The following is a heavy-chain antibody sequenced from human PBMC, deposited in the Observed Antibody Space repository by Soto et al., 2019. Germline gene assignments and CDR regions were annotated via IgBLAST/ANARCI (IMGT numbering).Heavy chain of an antibody. D-gene: IGHD2-2*01. Sequence: EVELVESGGGLVKPGGSLRLSCAASGFPFSTYTMNWVRQAPGKGLEWVSCISGRRSYIYYADSVKGRFTISRDNAKNSLYLQVNSLRAEDTAVSYCARGSGPAQYWGQGTLVTVSS. CDR1: GFPFSTYT. V-gene: IGHV3-21*01. CDR2: ISGRRSYI. CDR3: ARGSGPAQY. J-gene: IGHJ4*02.